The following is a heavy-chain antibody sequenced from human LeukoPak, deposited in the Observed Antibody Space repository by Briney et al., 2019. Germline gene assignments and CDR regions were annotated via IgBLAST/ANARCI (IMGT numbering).Heavy chain of an antibody. D-gene: IGHD6-19*01. CDR2: IYYSGST. CDR3: ARDGRAGSLFAY. J-gene: IGHJ4*02. Sequence: SETLSLTCIVSGGSISSYYWSWIRQPPGKGLEWIGYIYYSGSTNYNPSLKSRVTISVDTSKNQFSLKLSSVTAADTAIYYCARDGRAGSLFAYWGQGTLVTVSS. CDR1: GGSISSYY. V-gene: IGHV4-59*01.